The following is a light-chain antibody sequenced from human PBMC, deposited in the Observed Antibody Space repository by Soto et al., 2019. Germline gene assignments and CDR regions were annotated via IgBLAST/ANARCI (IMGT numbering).Light chain of an antibody. Sequence: DIQMTQSTSSLSASVGDRVTITCRAGQSISSYLNWYQQKPGKAPKLLIYAASSLQSGVPSRFSGSGSGTEFTLTISNLQPEDFATYYCQQANSPPLTFGGGTKVDI. J-gene: IGKJ4*01. V-gene: IGKV1-39*01. CDR1: QSISSY. CDR2: AAS. CDR3: QQANSPPLT.